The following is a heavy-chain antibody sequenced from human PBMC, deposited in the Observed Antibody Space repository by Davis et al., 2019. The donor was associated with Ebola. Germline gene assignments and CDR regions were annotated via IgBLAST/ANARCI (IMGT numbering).Heavy chain of an antibody. CDR3: TTYRVSGY. CDR1: GFTFSGFW. J-gene: IGHJ4*02. D-gene: IGHD2-21*01. CDR2: IKKDGNER. V-gene: IGHV3-7*03. Sequence: GESLKISCEVSGFTFSGFWMSWVRQAPGKGLEWVASIKKDGNERYYVDSVKGRFTISRDNAKNSLYLQMNSLRVEDTAIYYCTTYRVSGYWGQGTLVTVSS.